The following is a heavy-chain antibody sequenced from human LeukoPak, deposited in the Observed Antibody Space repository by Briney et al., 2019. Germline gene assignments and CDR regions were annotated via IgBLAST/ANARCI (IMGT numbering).Heavy chain of an antibody. CDR3: ARHVWFGEHNGHENWFDP. D-gene: IGHD3-10*01. J-gene: IGHJ5*02. CDR2: IFRGDDT. CDR1: GFIVSQNY. V-gene: IGHV3-66*04. Sequence: GSLRLSCAASGFIVSQNYMSWVRQAPGKGLEWVSVIFRGDDTNYVDSVKGRFTIFRDNSKNTLYLQMNSLTAEDTAVYYCARHVWFGEHNGHENWFDPWGQGTLVIVSS.